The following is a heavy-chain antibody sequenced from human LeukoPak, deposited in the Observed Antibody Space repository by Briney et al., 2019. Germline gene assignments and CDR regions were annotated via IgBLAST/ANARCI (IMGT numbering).Heavy chain of an antibody. D-gene: IGHD2-2*01. J-gene: IGHJ5*02. CDR3: ARRLTQYDCFDP. V-gene: IGHV6-1*01. CDR1: VYSVSSNSIT. CDR2: TYYRSTWYN. Sequence: SQTLSLTWAIAVYSVSSNSITWNWIRQSPSIGLEWLGRTYYRSTWYNDYAVSVRGRITVNPDTSKNQFSLHLNSVTPEDTAVYYCARRLTQYDCFDPWGQGILVTVSS.